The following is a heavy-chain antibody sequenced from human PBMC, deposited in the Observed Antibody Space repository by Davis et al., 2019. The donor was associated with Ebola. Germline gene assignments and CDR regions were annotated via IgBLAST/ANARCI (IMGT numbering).Heavy chain of an antibody. CDR3: ARHGGSNSLYYYYMDV. CDR2: IYPVDFDT. J-gene: IGHJ6*03. CDR1: GYRFNTHW. D-gene: IGHD2-15*01. V-gene: IGHV5-51*01. Sequence: GESLKISCKGSGYRFNTHWIGWVRQMPGKGLEWMGIIYPVDFDTRYSPSFQGQVTISADKSISTAYLQWGSLKASDTAIYYCARHGGSNSLYYYYMDVWGEGTTVTVTS.